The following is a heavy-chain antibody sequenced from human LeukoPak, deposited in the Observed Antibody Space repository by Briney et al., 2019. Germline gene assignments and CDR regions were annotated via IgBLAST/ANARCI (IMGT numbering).Heavy chain of an antibody. CDR3: ARERIVGATTGWFDP. Sequence: SEPLSLTCTVSGGSISSYYWSWIRQPPGKGPEWIGYIYYSGSTNYNPSLKSRVTISVDTSKNQFSLKLSSVTAADTAVYYCARERIVGATTGWFDPWGQGTPVTVSS. D-gene: IGHD1-26*01. CDR1: GGSISSYY. J-gene: IGHJ5*02. CDR2: IYYSGST. V-gene: IGHV4-59*01.